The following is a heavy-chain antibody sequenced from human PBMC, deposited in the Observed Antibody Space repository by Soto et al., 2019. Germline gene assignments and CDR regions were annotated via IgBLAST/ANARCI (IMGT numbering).Heavy chain of an antibody. CDR2: INPSGGRT. CDR1: GYTFTTYS. D-gene: IGHD3-9*01. CDR3: ARDGGYDVLTGHYILLYYLDN. Sequence: ASVKVSCKASGYTFTTYSMHWVRQTPGHGLEWMGVINPSGGRTSYAQKFQGRVTMTRGTSTSTVHMELSNLRSEDTAVYFCARDGGYDVLTGHYILLYYLDNWGLGTLVTVSS. V-gene: IGHV1-46*01. J-gene: IGHJ4*02.